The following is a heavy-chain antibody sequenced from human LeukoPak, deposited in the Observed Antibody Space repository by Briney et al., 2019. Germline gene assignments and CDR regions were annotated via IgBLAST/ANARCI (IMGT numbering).Heavy chain of an antibody. V-gene: IGHV1-46*01. CDR3: AKAEGYGARDY. CDR2: INPSGGIT. CDR1: GYTFTSYY. D-gene: IGHD5-18*01. J-gene: IGHJ4*02. Sequence: ASVKISCKTSGYTFTSYYIYWVRQAPGQGLESMGIINPSGGITTYSQKFLGRVTMTRDTSTRTVYMELNNLTSGDTAIYYCAKAEGYGARDYWGQGTLVTVSS.